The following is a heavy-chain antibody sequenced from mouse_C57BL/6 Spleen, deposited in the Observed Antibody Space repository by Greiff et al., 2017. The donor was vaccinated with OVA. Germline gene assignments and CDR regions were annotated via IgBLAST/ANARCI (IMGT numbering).Heavy chain of an antibody. V-gene: IGHV1-82*01. D-gene: IGHD1-1*01. J-gene: IGHJ2*01. Sequence: VKLQESGPELVKPGASVKISCKASGYAFSSSWMNWVKQRPGKGLEWIGRIYPGDGDTNYNGKFKGKATLTADKSSSTAYMQLSSLTSEDSAVYFCARSGGFITTVVEYYFDYWGQGTTLTVSS. CDR2: IYPGDGDT. CDR1: GYAFSSSW. CDR3: ARSGGFITTVVEYYFDY.